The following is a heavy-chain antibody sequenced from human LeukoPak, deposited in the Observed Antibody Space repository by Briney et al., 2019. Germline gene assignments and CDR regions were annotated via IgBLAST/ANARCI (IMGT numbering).Heavy chain of an antibody. CDR1: GFTVSSYS. CDR3: ARERFHGSGAPRYDF. Sequence: PGGSLRLSCAASGFTVSSYSMNWVRQAPGKGLEWVSSISSSTTYIYYTDSVKGRFTTSRDNAKNSLYLQMNSLRVEDTALYYCARERFHGSGAPRYDFWGQGTLVTVSS. D-gene: IGHD3-10*01. J-gene: IGHJ4*02. V-gene: IGHV3-21*01. CDR2: ISSSTTYI.